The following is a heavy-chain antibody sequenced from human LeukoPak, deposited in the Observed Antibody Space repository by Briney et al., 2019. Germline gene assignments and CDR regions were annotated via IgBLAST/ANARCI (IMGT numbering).Heavy chain of an antibody. D-gene: IGHD6-19*01. Sequence: ASVKVSCKASGYTFTSYYMHWVRQAPGQGLEWMGIINPSGGSTSYAQKFQGRVTMTRDTSTSTVYMELSSLRSEDTAVYYCARADEKYSSGWYWFDPGGQGTLVTVSS. CDR1: GYTFTSYY. J-gene: IGHJ5*02. CDR3: ARADEKYSSGWYWFDP. V-gene: IGHV1-46*01. CDR2: INPSGGST.